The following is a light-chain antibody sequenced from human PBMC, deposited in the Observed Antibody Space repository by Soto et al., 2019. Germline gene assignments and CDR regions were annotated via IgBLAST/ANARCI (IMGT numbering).Light chain of an antibody. V-gene: IGKV3-20*01. Sequence: EIVLTQSPGTLSLSPGERASLSCRASQSVSSSYLAWYQQKPGKAPRLLIYGASSRATGIPDRFSGSRSGTDFSLTISRLAPEDFAVYYCHEYGSSLMYTFGQGTKLEIK. CDR3: HEYGSSLMYT. CDR1: QSVSSSY. J-gene: IGKJ2*01. CDR2: GAS.